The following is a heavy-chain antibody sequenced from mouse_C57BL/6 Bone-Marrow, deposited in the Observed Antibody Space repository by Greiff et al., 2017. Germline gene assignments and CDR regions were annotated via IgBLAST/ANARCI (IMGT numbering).Heavy chain of an antibody. D-gene: IGHD1-1*01. Sequence: EVQLQQSGPELVKPGASVKMSCKASGYTFTDYNMHWVKQSHGKSLEWIGYINPNNGGTSYNQKFKGKATLTVNKSSSTAYMELRSLTSEDSAVYYCARERITTVVDWYFDVGGTGTTVTVSS. CDR2: INPNNGGT. CDR1: GYTFTDYN. J-gene: IGHJ1*03. V-gene: IGHV1-22*01. CDR3: ARERITTVVDWYFDV.